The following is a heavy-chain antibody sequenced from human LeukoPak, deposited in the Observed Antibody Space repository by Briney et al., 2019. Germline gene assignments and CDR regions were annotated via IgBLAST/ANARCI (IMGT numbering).Heavy chain of an antibody. CDR3: AKRSCSGTTCYPLDY. V-gene: IGHV3-23*01. D-gene: IGHD6-19*01. CDR2: ITGNGGST. CDR1: GFTFSIAG. Sequence: QPGGSLRLSCAASGFTFSIAGMHWVRQAPGKGLEWVAAITGNGGSTYYADSVEGRFTITRDNSKSTLYLQMNRLRAEDTAIYYCAKRSCSGTTCYPLDYWGQGTLVTVSS. J-gene: IGHJ4*02.